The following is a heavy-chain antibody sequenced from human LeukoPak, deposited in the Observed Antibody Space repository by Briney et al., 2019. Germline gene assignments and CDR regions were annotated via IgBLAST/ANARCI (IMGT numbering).Heavy chain of an antibody. V-gene: IGHV3-33*01. CDR1: GFTFSSYG. CDR3: ARDEYYYDSSGYYYDY. CDR2: IWYDGSNK. Sequence: GRSLRLSCAASGFTFSSYGMHWVRQAPGKGLEWVAVIWYDGSNKYYADSVKGRFTISRDNSKNTLYLQMNSLRAEDTAVYYCARDEYYYDSSGYYYDYWGQGTLVTVS. D-gene: IGHD3-22*01. J-gene: IGHJ4*02.